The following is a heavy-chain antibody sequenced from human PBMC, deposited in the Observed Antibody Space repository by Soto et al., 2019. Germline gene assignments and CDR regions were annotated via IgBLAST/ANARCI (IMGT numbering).Heavy chain of an antibody. CDR2: IHVSGYT. J-gene: IGHJ5*02. V-gene: IGHV4-30-2*01. Sequence: QLQLQESGSGLVKPSQTLSLTCSVSGASITSGSYSWSWVRQAPGKGLEWIGNIHVSGYTSFNPSLKGRVSMSVATSKNQFSLNLMSVTAADTAVYYCARGGARRPNGHVPLDPWGRGSLVTVSS. CDR1: GASITSGSYS. D-gene: IGHD2-8*01. CDR3: ARGGARRPNGHVPLDP.